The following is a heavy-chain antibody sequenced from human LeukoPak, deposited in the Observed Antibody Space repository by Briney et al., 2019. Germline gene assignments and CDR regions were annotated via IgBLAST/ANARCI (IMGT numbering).Heavy chain of an antibody. V-gene: IGHV1-2*06. Sequence: GASVKVSCKASGYTFTGYYMHWVRQAPGQGLEWMGRINPNSGGTNYAQKFQGRVTMTRDTSISTAYMELSRLRSDDTAVYYCRHSGSYMGPDIDYWGQGTLVTVSS. J-gene: IGHJ4*02. CDR1: GYTFTGYY. CDR3: RHSGSYMGPDIDY. D-gene: IGHD1-26*01. CDR2: INPNSGGT.